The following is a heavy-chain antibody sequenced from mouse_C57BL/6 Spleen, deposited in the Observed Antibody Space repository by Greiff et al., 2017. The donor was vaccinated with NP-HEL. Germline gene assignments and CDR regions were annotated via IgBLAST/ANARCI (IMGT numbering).Heavy chain of an antibody. CDR2: INPNNGGT. D-gene: IGHD2-4*01. V-gene: IGHV1-22*01. CDR3: ARRVDYDLNWYFDV. CDR1: GYTFTDYN. Sequence: EVQLQQSGPELVKPGASVKMSCKASGYTFTDYNMHWVKQSHGKSLEWIGYINPNNGGTSYKQKFKGKATLTVNKSSSTAYMELRSLTSEDSAVYYCARRVDYDLNWYFDVWGTGTTVTVSS. J-gene: IGHJ1*03.